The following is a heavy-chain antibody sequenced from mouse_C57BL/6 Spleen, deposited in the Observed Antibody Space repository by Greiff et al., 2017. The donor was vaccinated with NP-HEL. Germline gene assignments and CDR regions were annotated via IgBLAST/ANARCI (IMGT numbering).Heavy chain of an antibody. CDR3: ARGGITTAGRYFDV. Sequence: QVQLQQPGAELVRPGSSVKLSCKASGYTFTSYWMHWVKQRPIQGLEWIGNIDPSDSETHYNQKFKDKATLTVDKSSSTAYMQLSSLISEDSAVYYCARGGITTAGRYFDVWGKGTTVTVAS. D-gene: IGHD1-1*01. CDR2: IDPSDSET. V-gene: IGHV1-52*01. J-gene: IGHJ1*03. CDR1: GYTFTSYW.